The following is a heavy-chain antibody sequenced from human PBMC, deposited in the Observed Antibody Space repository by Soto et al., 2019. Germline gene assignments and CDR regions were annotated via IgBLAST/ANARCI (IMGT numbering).Heavy chain of an antibody. Sequence: PSETLSLTCTVSGGSISSSSYYWGWIRQPPGKGLEWIGSIYYSGSTYYNPSLKSRVTISVDTSKNQFSLKLSSVTAADTAVYYCARHGNISSGWYSYYYYGMDVWGQGTTVTVSS. CDR1: GGSISSSSYY. J-gene: IGHJ6*02. CDR2: IYYSGST. V-gene: IGHV4-39*01. D-gene: IGHD6-19*01. CDR3: ARHGNISSGWYSYYYYGMDV.